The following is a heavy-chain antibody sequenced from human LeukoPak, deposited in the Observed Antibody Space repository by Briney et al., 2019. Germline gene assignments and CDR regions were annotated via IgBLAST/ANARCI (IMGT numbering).Heavy chain of an antibody. CDR1: GFTFNSYA. J-gene: IGHJ4*02. CDR3: AKDLGRSGWSDFDY. CDR2: ISGNGGST. V-gene: IGHV3-23*01. Sequence: GGSLRLSCAASGFTFNSYAMSWVRQAPGKGLEWVSTISGNGGSTYYADSVKGRFTISRDNSKDTLYLQMNSLRAEDTAVYYCAKDLGRSGWSDFDYWGQGTLVTVSS. D-gene: IGHD6-19*01.